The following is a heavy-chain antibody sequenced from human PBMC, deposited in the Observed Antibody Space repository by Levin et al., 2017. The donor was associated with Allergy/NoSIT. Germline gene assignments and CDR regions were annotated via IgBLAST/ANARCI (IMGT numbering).Heavy chain of an antibody. V-gene: IGHV4-30-2*01. D-gene: IGHD4-23*01. J-gene: IGHJ4*02. Sequence: NTSETLSLTCAVSGGSISSGGYSWSWIRQPPGKGLEWIGYIYHSGSTYYNPSLKSRVTISVDRSKNQFSLKLSSVTAADTAVYYCAGLTVVTPKVDYWGQGTLVTVSS. CDR3: AGLTVVTPKVDY. CDR2: IYHSGST. CDR1: GGSISSGGYS.